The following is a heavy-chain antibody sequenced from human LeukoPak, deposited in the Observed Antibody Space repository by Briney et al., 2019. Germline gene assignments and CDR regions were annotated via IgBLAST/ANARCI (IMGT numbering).Heavy chain of an antibody. CDR2: IGGGGGGTT. CDR3: AKKQQLVPSPAYFDY. J-gene: IGHJ4*02. CDR1: GFTFSSYA. D-gene: IGHD6-13*01. Sequence: PGGSLRLSCAASGFTFSSYAMSWVRQAPGKGLEWVSVIGGGGGGTTYYADSVKGRFTISRDNSKNTLYLQMNSLRAEDTAVYYCAKKQQLVPSPAYFDYWGQGTLVAVSA. V-gene: IGHV3-23*01.